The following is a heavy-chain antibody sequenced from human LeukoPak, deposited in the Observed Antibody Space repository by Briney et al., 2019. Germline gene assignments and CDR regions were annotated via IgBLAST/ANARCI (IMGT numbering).Heavy chain of an antibody. J-gene: IGHJ4*02. CDR3: ARGIWFGELLGTEPFDY. CDR1: GFTFSSYS. D-gene: IGHD3-10*01. CDR2: ISSSSSYI. Sequence: GGSLRLSCAASGFTFSSYSMNWVRQAPGKGLEWVSSISSSSSYIYYADSVKGRFTISRDNAKNSLYLQMNSLRAEDTALYYCARGIWFGELLGTEPFDYWGQGTLVTVSS. V-gene: IGHV3-21*04.